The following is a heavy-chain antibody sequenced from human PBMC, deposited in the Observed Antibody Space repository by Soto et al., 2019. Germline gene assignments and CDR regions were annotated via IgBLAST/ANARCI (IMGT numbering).Heavy chain of an antibody. CDR2: IYHSGST. CDR1: GGSISSSSYY. D-gene: IGHD3-10*01. CDR3: ARHSPGLSGSYYRSSYYYYYGMDV. Sequence: PSETLSLTCTVSGGSISSSSYYWGWIRQPPGKGLEWIGYIYHSGSTNYNPSLKSRVTISVDTSKNQFSLKLSSVTAADTAVYYCARHSPGLSGSYYRSSYYYYYGMDVWGQGTTVTVSS. J-gene: IGHJ6*02. V-gene: IGHV4-39*01.